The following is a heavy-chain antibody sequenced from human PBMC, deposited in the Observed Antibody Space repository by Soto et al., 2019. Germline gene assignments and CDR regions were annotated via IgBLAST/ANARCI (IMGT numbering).Heavy chain of an antibody. CDR1: GYTFASYD. CDR3: AREKGSSACDP. Sequence: ASAKVSCKASGYTFASYDINWVRQATGQGLEWMGWMNPNSGNTGYAQKFQGRVTMTRNTSISTAYMELSSLRSEDTAVYYGAREKGSSACDPWGQGTLVTVSS. J-gene: IGHJ5*02. CDR2: MNPNSGNT. D-gene: IGHD6-6*01. V-gene: IGHV1-8*01.